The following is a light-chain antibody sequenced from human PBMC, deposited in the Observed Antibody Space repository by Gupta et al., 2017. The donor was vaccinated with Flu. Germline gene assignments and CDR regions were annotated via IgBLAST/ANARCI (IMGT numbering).Light chain of an antibody. CDR1: QSVSSSY. J-gene: IGKJ1*01. V-gene: IGKV3-20*01. CDR2: GAS. CDR3: QQYGSSPT. Sequence: IVLTQSPGTLSLSPGERATLSCRASQSVSSSYLAWYQQKPGQAPRLLIYGASSRATGIPERFSGSGSGTYFTLTISRLAPEDFAVYYCQQYGSSPTCGQGTKVEIK.